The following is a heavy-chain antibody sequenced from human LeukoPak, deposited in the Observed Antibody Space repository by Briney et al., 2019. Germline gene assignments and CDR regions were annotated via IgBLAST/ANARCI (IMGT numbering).Heavy chain of an antibody. D-gene: IGHD5-18*01. Sequence: GGSLRLSCAASGITLSRFTVNWVCQAPGKGLGWVSSISSGSSYKYYADSVKGRFTISRDNANNSLFLQMNSLRAEDTAVYYCAKGIPNSYGYNWFDPWGQGTLVTVSS. J-gene: IGHJ5*02. CDR2: ISSGSSYK. V-gene: IGHV3-21*06. CDR1: GITLSRFT. CDR3: AKGIPNSYGYNWFDP.